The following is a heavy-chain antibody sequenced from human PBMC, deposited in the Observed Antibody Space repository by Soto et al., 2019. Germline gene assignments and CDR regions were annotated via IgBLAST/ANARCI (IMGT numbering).Heavy chain of an antibody. V-gene: IGHV4-39*01. Sequence: SETLSLTCTVSGGSISSTNYFWGWIRQPPGKGLEWFGTIYYSGTTYYNPSLKSQATISVDTSKNQFSLQVSSVTAADTAVYYCARHVYYSYYDQFVVDYWGQGTLVTV. J-gene: IGHJ4*02. CDR2: IYYSGTT. CDR1: GGSISSTNYF. CDR3: ARHVYYSYYDQFVVDY. D-gene: IGHD4-4*01.